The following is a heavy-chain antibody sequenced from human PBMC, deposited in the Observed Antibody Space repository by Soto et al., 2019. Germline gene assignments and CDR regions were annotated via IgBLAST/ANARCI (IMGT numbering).Heavy chain of an antibody. D-gene: IGHD3-22*01. J-gene: IGHJ4*02. CDR3: ARDPYYDSSGYYFDY. V-gene: IGHV3-33*01. Sequence: GGSLRLSCAASGFTFSSYGMHWVRQAPGKGLEWVAVIWYYGSNKYYADSVKGRFTISRDNSKNTLYLQMDSLRAEDTAVYYCARDPYYDSSGYYFDYWGQGTLVTVSS. CDR2: IWYYGSNK. CDR1: GFTFSSYG.